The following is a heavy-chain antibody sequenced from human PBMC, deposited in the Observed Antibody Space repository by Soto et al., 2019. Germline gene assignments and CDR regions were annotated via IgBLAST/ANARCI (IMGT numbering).Heavy chain of an antibody. J-gene: IGHJ4*02. CDR3: ARGVHYYDSSGYFDY. CDR1: GGTFSSYA. Sequence: GASVKVSCKASGGTFSSYAIGWVRQAPGQGLEWMGGTIPIFGTANYAQKFQGRVTITADESTSTAYMELSSLRSEDTAVYYCARGVHYYDSSGYFDYWGQGTLVTVSS. V-gene: IGHV1-69*13. CDR2: TIPIFGTA. D-gene: IGHD3-22*01.